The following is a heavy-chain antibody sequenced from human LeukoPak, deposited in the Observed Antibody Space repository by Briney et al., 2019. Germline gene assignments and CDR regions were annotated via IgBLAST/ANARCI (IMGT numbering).Heavy chain of an antibody. CDR2: ISSSSSYI. J-gene: IGHJ4*02. V-gene: IGHV3-21*01. D-gene: IGHD3-16*01. CDR3: ARDGWGGGSYIDY. CDR1: GFTFSSYS. Sequence: GGSLRLSCAASGFTFSSYSMNWVRQAPGKGLEWVSSISSSSSYIYYADSVKGRFTISRDNAKNSLYLQMNSLRAEDTAVYYCARDGWGGGSYIDYWGQGTLVTVSS.